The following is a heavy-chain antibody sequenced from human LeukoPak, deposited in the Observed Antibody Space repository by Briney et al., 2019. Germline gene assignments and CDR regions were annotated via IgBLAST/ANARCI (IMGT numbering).Heavy chain of an antibody. CDR3: ARRSGIAVAGAFDY. Sequence: GGSLRLSCAASGFTFSNYAMRWVRQAPGKGLEWVSGISGSGDSTYYADSVKDRFTISRDNSKNTLYLQMNSLRAEDTAVYYCARRSGIAVAGAFDYWGQGTLVTVSS. J-gene: IGHJ4*02. D-gene: IGHD6-19*01. V-gene: IGHV3-23*01. CDR1: GFTFSNYA. CDR2: ISGSGDST.